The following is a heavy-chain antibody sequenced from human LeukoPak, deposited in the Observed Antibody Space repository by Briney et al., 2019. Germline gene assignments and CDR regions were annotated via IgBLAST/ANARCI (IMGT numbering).Heavy chain of an antibody. CDR1: GFTFSSYG. D-gene: IGHD5-24*01. CDR2: ISYDGSNK. Sequence: GRSLRLSCAASGFTFSSYGMHWVRQAPGKGLDWVAVISYDGSNKYYADSVKGRFTISRDNSKNTLYLQMNSLRAEDTAVYYCARNLGADGYNLFDYWGQGTLVTVSS. J-gene: IGHJ4*02. V-gene: IGHV3-30*03. CDR3: ARNLGADGYNLFDY.